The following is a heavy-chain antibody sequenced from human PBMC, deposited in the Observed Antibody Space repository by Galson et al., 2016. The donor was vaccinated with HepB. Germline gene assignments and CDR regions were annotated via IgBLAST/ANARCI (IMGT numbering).Heavy chain of an antibody. CDR1: GASVSSVNSY. Sequence: SETLPLTCTVSGASVSSVNSYWNWIRQPPGKGLEWFAYIYNSGSTSYTPTLKRRVTISLYTSKNQFSLKVTSVTAADTAVYYCANYNSASCMDVWGQGTTVSGSS. CDR3: ANYNSASCMDV. J-gene: IGHJ6*02. CDR2: IYNSGST. D-gene: IGHD1-1*01. V-gene: IGHV4-61*01.